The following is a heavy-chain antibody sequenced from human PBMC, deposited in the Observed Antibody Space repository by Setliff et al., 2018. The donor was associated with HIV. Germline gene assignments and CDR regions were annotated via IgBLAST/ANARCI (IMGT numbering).Heavy chain of an antibody. J-gene: IGHJ1*01. V-gene: IGHV4-28*03. Sequence: PSETLSLTCTVSGGSISTSNWWGWIRQTPGKGLEWIGYIYYSGSTNYNPSLKSRVTMSVDKSKNQFSLRLSSVTAADTAVYYCARARRAGSGPKYFQHWGQGTLVTVSS. CDR1: GGSISTSNW. CDR2: IYYSGST. D-gene: IGHD2-15*01. CDR3: ARARRAGSGPKYFQH.